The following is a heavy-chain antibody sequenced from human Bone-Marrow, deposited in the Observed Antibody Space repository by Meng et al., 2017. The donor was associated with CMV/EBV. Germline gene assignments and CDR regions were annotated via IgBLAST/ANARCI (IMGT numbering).Heavy chain of an antibody. Sequence: GESLKISCAASGFTFSSYSMNWVRQAPGKGLEWVSSISSSSSYIYYADSVKGRFTTSRDNAKNSLYLQMNSLRAEDTAVYYCASRRDGYNYWGQGTLVTVSS. CDR2: ISSSSSYI. V-gene: IGHV3-21*01. CDR3: ASRRDGYNY. D-gene: IGHD5-24*01. J-gene: IGHJ4*02. CDR1: GFTFSSYS.